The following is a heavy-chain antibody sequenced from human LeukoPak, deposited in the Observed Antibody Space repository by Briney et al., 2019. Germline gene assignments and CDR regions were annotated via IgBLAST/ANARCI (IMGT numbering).Heavy chain of an antibody. Sequence: GGSLRLSCAASGFTFSSYGMSWVRQAPGKGLEWVSAISGSGGSTYYADSVKGRLTISRDNAKNSLYLQMNSLRAEDTAVYYCARGTRDSSGYCFDYWGQGTLVTVSS. V-gene: IGHV3-23*01. CDR1: GFTFSSYG. J-gene: IGHJ4*02. D-gene: IGHD3-22*01. CDR2: ISGSGGST. CDR3: ARGTRDSSGYCFDY.